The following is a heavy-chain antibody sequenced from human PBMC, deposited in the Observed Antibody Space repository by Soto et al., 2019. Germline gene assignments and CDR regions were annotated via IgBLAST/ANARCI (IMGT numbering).Heavy chain of an antibody. CDR3: ARGLGGYDPGRLDS. CDR1: GFTFDDYA. Sequence: EVHLAESGGGLVPPGRSLTLSCAASGFTFDDYAMHWVRQRPGKGLEAVSGISWNSGRIEYADSVKGRFTISRDNAKNSLYLQMNSLRAEDTAFYYCARGLGGYDPGRLDSWGQGTLVTVSS. V-gene: IGHV3-9*01. CDR2: ISWNSGRI. J-gene: IGHJ4*02. D-gene: IGHD5-12*01.